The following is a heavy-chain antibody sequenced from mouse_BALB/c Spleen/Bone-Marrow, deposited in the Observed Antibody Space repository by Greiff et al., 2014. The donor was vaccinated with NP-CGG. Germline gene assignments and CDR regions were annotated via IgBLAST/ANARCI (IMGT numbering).Heavy chain of an antibody. Sequence: QVQLKESGAELVRPGSSVKTSCKASGYAFSSYWMNWVKQRPGQGLEWIGQIYPGDGDTNYNGKFKGKATLTADKSSSTAYMQLSSLTSEDSAVYFCARGDGNYPFYAMDYWGQGTSVTVSS. CDR1: GYAFSSYW. D-gene: IGHD2-1*01. J-gene: IGHJ4*01. CDR2: IYPGDGDT. V-gene: IGHV1-80*01. CDR3: ARGDGNYPFYAMDY.